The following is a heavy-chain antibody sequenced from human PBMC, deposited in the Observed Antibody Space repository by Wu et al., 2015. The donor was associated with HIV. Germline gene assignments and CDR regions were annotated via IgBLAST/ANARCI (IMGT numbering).Heavy chain of an antibody. CDR2: ISVHNGNT. D-gene: IGHD1-26*01. J-gene: IGHJ4*02. CDR3: ARTPSISYYLHYVDY. V-gene: IGHV1-18*01. Sequence: QVQLVQSGVEVKKPGASVKVSCKASGYRFIMYGVGWVRQAPGQGLEWMGWISVHNGNTNYAQKLQGRLTMTTDTSTTTAYMELSSLRSGDTAIYYCARTPSISYYLHYVDYWGQGTLVTVSS. CDR1: GYRFIMYG.